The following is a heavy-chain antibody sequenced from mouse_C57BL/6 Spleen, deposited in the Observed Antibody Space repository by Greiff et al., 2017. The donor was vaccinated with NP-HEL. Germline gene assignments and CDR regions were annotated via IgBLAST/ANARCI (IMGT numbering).Heavy chain of an antibody. D-gene: IGHD2-5*01. V-gene: IGHV1-78*01. CDR3: ASSMDYNNYEAIDY. J-gene: IGHJ4*01. CDR1: GYTFTDHT. CDR2: IYPRDGST. Sequence: VQLQQSDAELVKPGASVKISCKVSGYTFTDHTIHWMKQRPEQGLEWIGYIYPRDGSTKYNEKFKGKATLTVDTSSSTAYMQLSSLTSEDSAVYYGASSMDYNNYEAIDYWGQGTSVTVSS.